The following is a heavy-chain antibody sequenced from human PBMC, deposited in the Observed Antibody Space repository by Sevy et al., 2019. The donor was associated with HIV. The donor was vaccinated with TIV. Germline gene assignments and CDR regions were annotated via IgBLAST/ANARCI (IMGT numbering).Heavy chain of an antibody. CDR1: GASISSSGYY. CDR2: IRYSGST. Sequence: SETLSLTCTVSGASISSSGYYWGWIRQPPGKGLEWIASIRYSGSTFYNPSLKRRVTISADTSNNQFSLKLNSVTAADTAIYYCAGPMLTYNSGWSYYDYWGQGTVVTVSS. D-gene: IGHD6-19*01. J-gene: IGHJ4*02. V-gene: IGHV4-39*01. CDR3: AGPMLTYNSGWSYYDY.